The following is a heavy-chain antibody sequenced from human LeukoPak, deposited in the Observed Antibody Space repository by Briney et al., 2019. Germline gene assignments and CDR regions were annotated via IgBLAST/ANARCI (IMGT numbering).Heavy chain of an antibody. V-gene: IGHV4-34*01. CDR3: ARGQLWFN. Sequence: PSETLSLTCAVYGGSFSGYYWSWIRQPPGKGLEWIGEINHSGSTNYNPSLKSRVTISVDTSKNQFSLKLSSVTAADTAVYCCARGQLWFNWGQGTLVTVSS. J-gene: IGHJ4*02. CDR2: INHSGST. D-gene: IGHD5-18*01. CDR1: GGSFSGYY.